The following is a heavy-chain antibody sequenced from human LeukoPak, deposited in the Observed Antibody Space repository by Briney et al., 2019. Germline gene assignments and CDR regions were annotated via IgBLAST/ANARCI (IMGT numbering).Heavy chain of an antibody. CDR2: IIPIFGTA. J-gene: IGHJ4*02. CDR3: ASATYYYDGSGYTSLEY. CDR1: GGTFSSYA. D-gene: IGHD3-22*01. V-gene: IGHV1-69*06. Sequence: GASVKVSCKASGGTFSSYAISWVRQAPGQGLEWMGGIIPIFGTANYAQKFQGRVTITADKSTSTAYMELSSLRSEDTAVYYCASATYYYDGSGYTSLEYWGQGTLVTVSS.